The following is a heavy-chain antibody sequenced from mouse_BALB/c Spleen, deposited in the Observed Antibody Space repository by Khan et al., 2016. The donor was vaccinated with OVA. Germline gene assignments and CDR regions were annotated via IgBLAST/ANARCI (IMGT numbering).Heavy chain of an antibody. Sequence: EVQLQESGPGLVKPSQSLSLSCTVTGYSITSDYAWNWIRQSSGNQLECMAYISYSGSTNSHPSLKSRVTITRDTSKNQFFLQLHSLTPEDTATYYCARRYYYGHWYFEVWGAGTTVTVSS. D-gene: IGHD1-1*01. CDR2: ISYSGST. V-gene: IGHV3-2*02. CDR3: ARRYYYGHWYFEV. J-gene: IGHJ1*01. CDR1: GYSITSDYA.